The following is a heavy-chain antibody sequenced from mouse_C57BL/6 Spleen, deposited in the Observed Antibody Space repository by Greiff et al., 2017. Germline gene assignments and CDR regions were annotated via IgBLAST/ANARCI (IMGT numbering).Heavy chain of an antibody. J-gene: IGHJ1*03. CDR2: IWSGRST. Sequence: VQLQQSGPGLVQPSQSLSITCTVSGFSLTSYGVHWVRQPPGKGLEWLGVIWSGRSTDYNAAFISRLSISKDNSKSQVFFKMNSLQADDTAIYYCAKTGDGDWYFDVWGTGTTVTVSS. CDR1: GFSLTSYG. CDR3: AKTGDGDWYFDV. V-gene: IGHV2-4*01. D-gene: IGHD2-3*01.